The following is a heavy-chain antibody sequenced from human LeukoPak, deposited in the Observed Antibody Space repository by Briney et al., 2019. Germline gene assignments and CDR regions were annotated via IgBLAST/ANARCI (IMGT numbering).Heavy chain of an antibody. V-gene: IGHV3-30*02. CDR3: AKHEDV. CDR2: IRHDGSNE. CDR1: GFSFRSYG. J-gene: IGHJ6*04. Sequence: PGGSLRLSCVASGFSFRSYGMHWVRQAPGKGLEWVAHIRHDGSNEDYADSVKGRFTISRDNSKNTLYLEMNSLRAEDTAMYYCAKHEDVWGKGTTVTVSS.